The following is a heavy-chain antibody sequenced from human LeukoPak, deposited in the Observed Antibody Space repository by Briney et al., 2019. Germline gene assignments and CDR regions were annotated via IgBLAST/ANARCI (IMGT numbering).Heavy chain of an antibody. CDR2: ISGSGETT. CDR1: GFTFRNHA. Sequence: GGSLRLSCAASGFTFRNHAMNWVRQAPGKGLEWVSVISGSGETTYYADSVKGRFTISRDNSQNTLYLQMSSLRGEDTALYYCAKDRVMAGASVRAFDYWGQGTLVTVSS. D-gene: IGHD3-16*01. V-gene: IGHV3-23*01. J-gene: IGHJ4*02. CDR3: AKDRVMAGASVRAFDY.